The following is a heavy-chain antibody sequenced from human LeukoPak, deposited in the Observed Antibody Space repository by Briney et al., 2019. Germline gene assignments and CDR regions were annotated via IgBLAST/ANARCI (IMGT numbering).Heavy chain of an antibody. V-gene: IGHV4-34*01. J-gene: IGHJ3*02. CDR2: INHSGST. Sequence: PSETLSLTCAVYGGSFSGYYWSWIRQPPGKGLEWIGEINHSGSTNYNPSLKSRVTISVDTSKNQFSLKLSSVTAADTAVYYCARSRRWLQRDAFDIWGQGTMVTVYS. CDR3: ARSRRWLQRDAFDI. D-gene: IGHD5-24*01. CDR1: GGSFSGYY.